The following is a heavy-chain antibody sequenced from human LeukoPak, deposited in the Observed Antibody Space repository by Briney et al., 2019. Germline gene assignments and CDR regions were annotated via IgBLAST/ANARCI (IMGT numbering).Heavy chain of an antibody. J-gene: IGHJ4*02. V-gene: IGHV3-21*01. CDR2: ISSSSSYI. D-gene: IGHD4-11*01. CDR3: ARDLRLQLDY. CDR1: GFTFSSYS. Sequence: PGGSLRLSCAASGFTFSSYSMNWVRQAPRRGLEWVSSISSSSSYIYYADSVKGRFTISRDNAKNSLYLQMNSLRAEDTAVYYCARDLRLQLDYWGQGTLVTVSS.